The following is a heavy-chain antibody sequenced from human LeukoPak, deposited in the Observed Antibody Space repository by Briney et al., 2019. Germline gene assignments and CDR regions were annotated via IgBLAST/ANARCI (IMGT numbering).Heavy chain of an antibody. J-gene: IGHJ5*01. CDR2: IYLHDSDT. CDR1: EYTFTNYW. V-gene: IGHV5-51*01. Sequence: GESLKISCKVPEYTFTNYWIGWARQMPGKGLEWMGIIYLHDSDTRYRPSFQGQVTISADKSTRTAYLQWSSLKASDTAMYYCATTLTNYCSSTSCYASSWGQGTLVTVSS. D-gene: IGHD2-2*01. CDR3: ATTLTNYCSSTSCYASS.